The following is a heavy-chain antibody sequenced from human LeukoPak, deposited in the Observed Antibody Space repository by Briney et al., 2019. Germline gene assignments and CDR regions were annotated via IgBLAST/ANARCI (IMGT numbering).Heavy chain of an antibody. CDR2: ISAYNGNT. CDR1: GYTFTSYG. V-gene: IGHV1-18*01. CDR3: ARTPGLRLGELSSRLDY. Sequence: GASVKVSCKASGYTFTSYGISWVRQAPGQGLEWMGWISAYNGNTNYAQKLQGRVTMTTDTSTSTAYMELRSLRSDDTAVYYCARTPGLRLGELSSRLDYWGQGTLVTVSS. J-gene: IGHJ4*02. D-gene: IGHD3-16*02.